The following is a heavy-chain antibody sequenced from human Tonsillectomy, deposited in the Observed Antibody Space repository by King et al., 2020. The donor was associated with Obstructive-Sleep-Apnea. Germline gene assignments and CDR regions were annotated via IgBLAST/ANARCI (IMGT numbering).Heavy chain of an antibody. CDR3: AKEGQYTIAARPPYYFDS. D-gene: IGHD6-6*01. CDR1: GFTFDDYS. J-gene: IGHJ4*02. V-gene: IGHV3-43*01. CDR2: ITWDGTST. Sequence: VQLVESGGVVVQPGGSLRLSCAASGFTFDDYSMHWVRQAPGKGLEWVSLITWDGTSTYYADSVKGRFTISRDNSKNSLYLQMNSLTTEDTALYYCAKEGQYTIAARPPYYFDSWGQGTLVTVSS.